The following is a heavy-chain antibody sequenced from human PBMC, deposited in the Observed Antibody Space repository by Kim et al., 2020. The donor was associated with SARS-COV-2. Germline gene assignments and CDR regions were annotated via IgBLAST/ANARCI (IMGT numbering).Heavy chain of an antibody. D-gene: IGHD3-10*01. CDR2: IKSKTDGGTT. CDR1: GFTFSNAW. J-gene: IGHJ4*02. Sequence: GGSLRLSCAASGFTFSNAWMSWVRQAPGKGLEWVGRIKSKTDGGTTDYAAPVKGRFTISRDDSKNTLYLQMNSLKTEDTAVYYCTTEGGDTGPVLLWFGELLYNVSPLDYWGQGTLVTVSS. CDR3: TTEGGDTGPVLLWFGELLYNVSPLDY. V-gene: IGHV3-15*01.